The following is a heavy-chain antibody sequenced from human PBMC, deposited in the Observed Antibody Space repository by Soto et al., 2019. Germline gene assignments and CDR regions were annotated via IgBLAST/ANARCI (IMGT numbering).Heavy chain of an antibody. Sequence: QVQLVESGGGVVPPGRSLRLSCAASGFTFSSYGMHWVRQAPGKGLEWVAVISYDGSNKYYADSVKGRFTISRDNSKNTLYLQMNSLRAEDTAVYYCAKGFGSSSWYLPYYYYGMDVWGQGTTVTVSS. CDR2: ISYDGSNK. CDR1: GFTFSSYG. D-gene: IGHD6-13*01. V-gene: IGHV3-30*18. CDR3: AKGFGSSSWYLPYYYYGMDV. J-gene: IGHJ6*02.